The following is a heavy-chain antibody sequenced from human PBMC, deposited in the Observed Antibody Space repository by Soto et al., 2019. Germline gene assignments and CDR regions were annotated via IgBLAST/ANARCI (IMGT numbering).Heavy chain of an antibody. J-gene: IGHJ6*03. Sequence: GGSLRLSCAASGFTFSSYGMHWVRQAPGKGLEWVAVISYDGSNKYYADSVKGRFTISRDNSKNTLYLQMNSLRAEDTAVYYCAKPPRFLEWLPHYYYYYMDVWGKGTTVTVSS. V-gene: IGHV3-30*18. D-gene: IGHD3-3*01. CDR3: AKPPRFLEWLPHYYYYYMDV. CDR1: GFTFSSYG. CDR2: ISYDGSNK.